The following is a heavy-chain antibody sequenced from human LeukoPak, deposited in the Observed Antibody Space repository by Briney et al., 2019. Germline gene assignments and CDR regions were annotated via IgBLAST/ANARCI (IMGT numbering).Heavy chain of an antibody. D-gene: IGHD1-26*01. CDR3: VRRLASGDYHPLG. CDR2: IYYSGST. CDR1: GGSVSSGSYY. Sequence: PSETLSLTCTVSGGSVSSGSYYWSWIRQPPGKGLEWIGYIYYSGSTNYNPSLKSRVTISVDTSKNQFSLKLSSVTAADTAVYYCVRRLASGDYHPLGWGQGTLVTVSS. J-gene: IGHJ4*02. V-gene: IGHV4-61*01.